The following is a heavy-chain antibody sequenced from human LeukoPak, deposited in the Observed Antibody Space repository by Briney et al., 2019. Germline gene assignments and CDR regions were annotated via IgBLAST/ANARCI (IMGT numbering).Heavy chain of an antibody. J-gene: IGHJ4*02. Sequence: PSETLSLTCTVSGGSISNYYWSWIRQPPGKGLEWIGYIYYSGSTNYNPSLKSRVTISVDTSKNQFSLKLSSVTAADTAVYYCARVEWIYGQRFHFDYWGQGTLVTVSS. CDR2: IYYSGST. D-gene: IGHD3-10*01. CDR3: ARVEWIYGQRFHFDY. CDR1: GGSISNYY. V-gene: IGHV4-59*08.